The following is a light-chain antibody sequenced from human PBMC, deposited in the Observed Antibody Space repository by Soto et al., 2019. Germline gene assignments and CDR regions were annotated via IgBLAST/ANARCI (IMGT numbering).Light chain of an antibody. J-gene: IGLJ2*01. CDR1: SSDVGGYNY. Sequence: QSVLTQPRSVSGSPGQSVTISCTGTSSDVGGYNYVSWYQQHPGKAPKLMIYDVSKRLSGVPDRFSGSKSGNTASLTISGLQAEDEADYSCCSYAGSYPLFGGGTKLTVL. V-gene: IGLV2-11*01. CDR3: CSYAGSYPL. CDR2: DVS.